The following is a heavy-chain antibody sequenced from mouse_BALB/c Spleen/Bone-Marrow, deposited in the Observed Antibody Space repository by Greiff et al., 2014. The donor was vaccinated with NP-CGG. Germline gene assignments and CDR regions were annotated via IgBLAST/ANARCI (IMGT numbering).Heavy chain of an antibody. CDR3: ARDYSGYFDF. CDR1: GFTFTDYF. D-gene: IGHD5-1*01. J-gene: IGHJ2*01. CDR2: IRNKPNGYTT. V-gene: IGHV7-3*02. Sequence: EVHLVESGGGLVQPGGSLRLSCTTSGFTFTDYFMTWVRQPPGKALEWLGFIRNKPNGYTTEYNPSVKGRFTISRDNSQGILYLQMNTLRAEDSAIYYCARDYSGYFDFWAKAPLSQSPQ.